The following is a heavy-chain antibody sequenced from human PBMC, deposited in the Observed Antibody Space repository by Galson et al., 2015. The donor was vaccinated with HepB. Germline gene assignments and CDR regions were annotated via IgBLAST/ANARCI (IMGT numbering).Heavy chain of an antibody. CDR3: AREGRDGYTDFDY. Sequence: SVKVSCKASGYTFTSYYMHWVRQAHGQGLEWMGIINPSGGSTSYAQKLQGRVTMTRDTSTSTVYMELSSLRSEDTAVYYCAREGRDGYTDFDYWGQGTLVTVSS. CDR2: INPSGGST. V-gene: IGHV1-46*04. CDR1: GYTFTSYY. J-gene: IGHJ4*02. D-gene: IGHD5-24*01.